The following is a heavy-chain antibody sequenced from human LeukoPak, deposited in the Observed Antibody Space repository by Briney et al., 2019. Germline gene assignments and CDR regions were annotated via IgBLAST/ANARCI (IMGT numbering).Heavy chain of an antibody. J-gene: IGHJ4*02. D-gene: IGHD4-17*01. CDR1: GFTFSNYG. CDR2: IWYDGSNK. V-gene: IGHV3-33*06. Sequence: PGGSLRLSCAASGFTFSNYGMYWVRQAPGKGLEWVATIWYDGSNKYYADSVKGRFTISRDNSKNTLYLQMNSLRAEVTAIYYCAKSTVAMTTVTTYFGYWGQGTLVTVSS. CDR3: AKSTVAMTTVTTYFGY.